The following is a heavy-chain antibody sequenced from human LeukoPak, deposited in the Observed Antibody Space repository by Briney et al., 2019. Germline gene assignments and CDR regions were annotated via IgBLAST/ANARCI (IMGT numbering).Heavy chain of an antibody. D-gene: IGHD6-13*01. CDR2: ISAYNGNT. J-gene: IGHJ4*02. CDR1: GYTFTSYG. Sequence: ASVKVSCKASGYTFTSYGFSWVRQAPGQGLEWTGWISAYNGNTNYAQKLQGRVTMTTDTSTSTAYMELRSLRSDDTAVYYCPRDALSIAAAGTFDYWGQGTLVTVSS. CDR3: PRDALSIAAAGTFDY. V-gene: IGHV1-18*01.